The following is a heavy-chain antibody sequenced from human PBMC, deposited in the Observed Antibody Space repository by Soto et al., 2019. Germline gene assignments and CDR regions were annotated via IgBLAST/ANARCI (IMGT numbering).Heavy chain of an antibody. CDR1: GYTFTSYG. V-gene: IGHV1-18*01. CDR3: AGVGLRGVVVVAATLADY. Sequence: QVPLVQSGAEVKKPGASVKVSCKASGYTFTSYGISCVRQAPGQGLEWMGWISAYNGNTNYAQKLQGRVTMTKDTSTSTAYMELSSLRSDDTAVYYCAGVGLRGVVVVAATLADYWGQGTLVTVSS. D-gene: IGHD2-15*01. CDR2: ISAYNGNT. J-gene: IGHJ4*02.